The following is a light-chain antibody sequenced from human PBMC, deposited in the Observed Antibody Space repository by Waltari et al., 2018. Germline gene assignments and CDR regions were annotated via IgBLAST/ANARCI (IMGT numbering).Light chain of an antibody. CDR2: GNN. Sequence: QSVLTQPPSVSGAPGQRVTISCTGSRPNIGAGSAVPWYQQLPGTAPKLLIYGNNNRPSGVPDRFSGSKSGTSASLAITGLQTEDEAYYYCQSYGRDWVFGGGTKLTVL. J-gene: IGLJ3*02. CDR3: QSYGRDWV. V-gene: IGLV1-40*01. CDR1: RPNIGAGSA.